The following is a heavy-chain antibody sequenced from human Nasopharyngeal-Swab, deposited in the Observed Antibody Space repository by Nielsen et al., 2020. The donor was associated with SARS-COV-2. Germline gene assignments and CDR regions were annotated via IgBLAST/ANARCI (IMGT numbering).Heavy chain of an antibody. CDR2: ISGSGGRT. CDR1: GFTFSNYA. Sequence: GESLKISCAASGFTFSNYAMSWVRQALGKGLDWVSGISGSGGRTYYADSVKGRFTISRDNSKNTLYLQMNSLRAEDTAAYYCARDLAYGSGPYYFDYWGQGTLVTVSS. D-gene: IGHD6-25*01. CDR3: ARDLAYGSGPYYFDY. J-gene: IGHJ4*02. V-gene: IGHV3-23*01.